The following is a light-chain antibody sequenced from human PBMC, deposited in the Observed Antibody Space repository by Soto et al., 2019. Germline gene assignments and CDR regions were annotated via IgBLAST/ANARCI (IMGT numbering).Light chain of an antibody. V-gene: IGKV1-39*01. CDR3: QQSYSAPLT. J-gene: IGKJ4*01. Sequence: DIQMTQSPSSLSVSVGDRVTITCRASQGITGYLNWYQQKPGKAPKLLIYAASSLEGGVPSRFSGGGSGTYFILTISSLQPEDFATYFCQQSYSAPLTFGGGTKVEL. CDR1: QGITGY. CDR2: AAS.